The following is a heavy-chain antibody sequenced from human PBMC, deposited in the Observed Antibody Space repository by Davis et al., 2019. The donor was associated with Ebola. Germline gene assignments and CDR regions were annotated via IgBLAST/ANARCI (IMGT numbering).Heavy chain of an antibody. V-gene: IGHV4-39*01. CDR2: IRDDGDT. Sequence: MPGGSLRLSCTVSGDSVKRNHYRWAWIRQAPGKGLEWMGSIRDDGDTFYNPSLKSRVTLSIDTSKDQFSLKLNSVTAADTAVYYCARTLGATSFDYWGQGTLVTVSS. D-gene: IGHD1-26*01. J-gene: IGHJ4*02. CDR3: ARTLGATSFDY. CDR1: GDSVKRNHYR.